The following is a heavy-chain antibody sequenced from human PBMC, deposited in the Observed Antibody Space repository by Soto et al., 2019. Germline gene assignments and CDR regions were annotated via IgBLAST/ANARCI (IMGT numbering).Heavy chain of an antibody. CDR3: ARWRSRSRGSGTWFEP. V-gene: IGHV1-18*04. CDR2: ISAYNGNT. D-gene: IGHD1-1*01. CDR1: GDTFTSYG. Sequence: QVQLVQSGAEVKKPGASVKVSCKASGDTFTSYGISWVRQAPGQGLEWMGWISAYNGNTNYAQKLQGRVTMTTDTSTCTAYMALRSLRSDYTCVYYCARWRSRSRGSGTWFEPWGQGTLVTVSS. J-gene: IGHJ5*02.